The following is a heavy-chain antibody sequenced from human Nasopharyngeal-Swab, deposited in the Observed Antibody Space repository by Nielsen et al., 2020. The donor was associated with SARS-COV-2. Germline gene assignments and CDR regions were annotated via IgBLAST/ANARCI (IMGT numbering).Heavy chain of an antibody. V-gene: IGHV3-15*01. D-gene: IGHD2-21*02. CDR2: IKTKSEDGTTT. J-gene: IGHJ4*02. CDR3: TARVVTTNQY. CDR1: GFTFNAAW. Sequence: GESLKISCAASGFTFNAAWMNWVRQTPKTGLEWLGRIKTKSEDGTTTNCAAPVKGTCTISRDDSKNTVYLQMSNLKTEDTAVYYCTARVVTTNQYWGQGALVTVSS.